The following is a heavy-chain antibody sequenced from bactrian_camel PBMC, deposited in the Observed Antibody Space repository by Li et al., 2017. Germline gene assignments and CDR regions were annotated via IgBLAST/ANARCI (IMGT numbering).Heavy chain of an antibody. CDR3: VRDLAVGQSY. V-gene: IGHV3S25*01. CDR1: GFAFSSYW. CDR2: IGIGGSTT. Sequence: QLVESGGGLVQPGGSLRLSCAASGFAFSSYWMYWVRQAPGKGLEWVSTIGIGGSTTYVADPMKGRFTISRDNARKTVHLQMSSLKPEDTAVYYCVRDLAVGQSYWGQGTQ. J-gene: IGHJ4*01. D-gene: IGHD1*01.